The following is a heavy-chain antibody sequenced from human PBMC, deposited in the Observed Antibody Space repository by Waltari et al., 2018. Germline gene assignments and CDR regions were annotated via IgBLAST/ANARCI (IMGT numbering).Heavy chain of an antibody. Sequence: QVQLVQSGAEVKKPGASVKVSCKASGYTFTSYAMHWVRQAPGQRLEWMGWINAGNGNTKYSQKFQGRVTITRDTSASTAYMELSSLRSEDTAVYYCAGKIPGIAPFDPWGQGTLVTVSS. CDR2: INAGNGNT. V-gene: IGHV1-3*01. J-gene: IGHJ5*02. CDR3: AGKIPGIAPFDP. D-gene: IGHD6-13*01. CDR1: GYTFTSYA.